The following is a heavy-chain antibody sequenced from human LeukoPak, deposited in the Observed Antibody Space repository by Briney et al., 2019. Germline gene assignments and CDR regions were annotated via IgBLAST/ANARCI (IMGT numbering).Heavy chain of an antibody. Sequence: PSETLSLTCSVSGGSISRGDYYWTWIRQHPGKGLEWIGYIHYTGNTYYNPSLKSRLIISVDTSKNEFSLKLSSVTAADTAVYYCARAEAGVGGEYYFDYWGQGTLVTVSS. J-gene: IGHJ4*02. D-gene: IGHD1-26*01. CDR1: GGSISRGDYY. V-gene: IGHV4-31*03. CDR3: ARAEAGVGGEYYFDY. CDR2: IHYTGNT.